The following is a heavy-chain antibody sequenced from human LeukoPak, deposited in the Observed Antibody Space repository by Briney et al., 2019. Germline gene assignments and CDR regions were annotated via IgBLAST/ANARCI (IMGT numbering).Heavy chain of an antibody. J-gene: IGHJ6*03. V-gene: IGHV6-1*01. CDR2: TYYRSKWYN. CDR1: GDTVSSNCVV. CDR3: AREGSYYYYYYYYMDV. Sequence: SQTLSLTCAISGDTVSSNCVVWNWNRQSPSIGLEWLGRTYYRSKWYNDYAVSVRSRITINPDTSKNQFSLKLSSVTAADTAVYYCAREGSYYYYYYYYMDVWGKGTTVTVSS. D-gene: IGHD1-26*01.